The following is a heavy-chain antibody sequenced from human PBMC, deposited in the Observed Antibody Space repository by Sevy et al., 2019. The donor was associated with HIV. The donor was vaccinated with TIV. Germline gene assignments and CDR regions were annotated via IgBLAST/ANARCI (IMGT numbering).Heavy chain of an antibody. D-gene: IGHD2-8*02. Sequence: GGSLRLSCAASGFTFSNQAMHWVRQAPGKGLEWVAFIRYDGSNEYYADSVKGRFTISRDNSKNTLYLQMNSLRPEDTAVYYCAKDRKVLLVVYAIPFDVFDIWGQGTMVTVSS. J-gene: IGHJ3*02. CDR2: IRYDGSNE. CDR3: AKDRKVLLVVYAIPFDVFDI. V-gene: IGHV3-30*02. CDR1: GFTFSNQA.